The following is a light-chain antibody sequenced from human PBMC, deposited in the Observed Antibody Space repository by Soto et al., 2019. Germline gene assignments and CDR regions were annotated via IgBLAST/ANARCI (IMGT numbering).Light chain of an antibody. CDR1: RNIDKW. CDR3: QKARSFPIT. V-gene: IGKV1-12*01. J-gene: IGKJ5*01. Sequence: DIQITQSPSSVSAFVLGRVTITSRASRNIDKWIAWYQQKPGKAPKLLIYAASSLRGGVPSRFSGSGSGTDFTLTMSSLQPEDFATYSCQKARSFPITFGQGTRLEIK. CDR2: AAS.